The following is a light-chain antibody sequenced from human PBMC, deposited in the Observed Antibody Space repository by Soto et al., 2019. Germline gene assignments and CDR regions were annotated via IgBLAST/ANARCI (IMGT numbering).Light chain of an antibody. V-gene: IGKV1-9*01. J-gene: IGKJ2*01. CDR1: QGISSY. Sequence: DIQLTQSPSFLSASVGDRVTITCRASQGISSYLAWYQQKPGKAPKLLIYAASTLHSGVPSRFSGSGSGTEFTLTISSLQPEDFATYYCQQLNSYSYTSGQGTKLEIK. CDR3: QQLNSYSYT. CDR2: AAS.